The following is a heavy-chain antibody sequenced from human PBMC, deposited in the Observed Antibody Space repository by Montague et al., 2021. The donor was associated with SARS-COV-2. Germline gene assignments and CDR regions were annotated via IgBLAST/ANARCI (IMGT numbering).Heavy chain of an antibody. Sequence: YLRLSCAASGFTFSNYDMNWVRQAPGKGPERISCISTSAYTTSYAGSVKGRFTISRDNGKNSLYLQMNSLRVEDTAVYYCTRDYRSIVGDGLDIWGQGTKVTVSS. D-gene: IGHD3-16*02. CDR2: ISTSAYTT. CDR3: TRDYRSIVGDGLDI. CDR1: GFTFSNYD. J-gene: IGHJ3*02. V-gene: IGHV3-48*03.